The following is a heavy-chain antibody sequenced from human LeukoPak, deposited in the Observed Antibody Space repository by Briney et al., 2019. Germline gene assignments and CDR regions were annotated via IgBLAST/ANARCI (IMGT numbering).Heavy chain of an antibody. CDR3: ARVGHPWGIEDAFDI. CDR1: GDSVSSNSAT. Sequence: SQTLSLTCAISGDSVSSNSATWNWIRQSPLRGLEWLGGTYYRSKWYNDYAVSVKSRITINPDTSKNQFSLQLNSVTPEDTAVYYCARVGHPWGIEDAFDIWGQGTMVTVSS. CDR2: TYYRSKWYN. V-gene: IGHV6-1*01. J-gene: IGHJ3*02. D-gene: IGHD3-16*01.